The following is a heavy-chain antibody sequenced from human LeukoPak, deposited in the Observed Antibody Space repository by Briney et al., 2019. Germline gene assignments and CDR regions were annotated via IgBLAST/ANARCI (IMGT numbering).Heavy chain of an antibody. V-gene: IGHV3-23*01. CDR2: ISGSGGST. Sequence: GGSLRLSCAASGFTFSSYAMSWVRQAPGKGLEWVSAISGSGGSTYYADSVKGRFTISRDNSKNTLYLQMNSLRAEDTAVYYCATYYDFWSGYWFHHWGQGTLVTVSS. D-gene: IGHD3-3*01. CDR1: GFTFSSYA. J-gene: IGHJ5*02. CDR3: ATYYDFWSGYWFHH.